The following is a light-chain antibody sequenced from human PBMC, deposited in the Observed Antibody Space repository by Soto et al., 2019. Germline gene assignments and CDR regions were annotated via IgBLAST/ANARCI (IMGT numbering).Light chain of an antibody. CDR2: GAS. CDR1: QSVSSTY. V-gene: IGKV3-20*01. Sequence: ELVLTQSPGTLSLSPGERATLSCRASQSVSSTYLAWYQQKSGQAPRVLIYGASSRAPGIPDRFSGSGSGTAFPLTISRLELEDLAVNFVQQNVTPPPFPFGRGTKVE. J-gene: IGKJ2*01. CDR3: QQNVTPPPFP.